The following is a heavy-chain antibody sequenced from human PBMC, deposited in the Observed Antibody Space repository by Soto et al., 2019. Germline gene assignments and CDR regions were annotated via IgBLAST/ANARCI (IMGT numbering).Heavy chain of an antibody. J-gene: IGHJ6*02. CDR1: GGSFSGYY. V-gene: IGHV4-34*01. CDR2: INHSGST. D-gene: IGHD3-3*01. CDR3: ARDNYDFWSGSYYYYYYGMDV. Sequence: TLSLTCAVYGGSFSGYYWSWIRQPPGKGLEWIGEINHSGSTNYNPSLKSRVTISVDTSKNQFSLKLSSVTAADTAVYYCARDNYDFWSGSYYYYYYGMDVWGQGTTVTVSS.